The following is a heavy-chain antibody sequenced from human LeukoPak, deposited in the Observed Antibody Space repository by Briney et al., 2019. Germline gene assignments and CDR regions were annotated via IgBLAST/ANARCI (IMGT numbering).Heavy chain of an antibody. D-gene: IGHD3-3*01. CDR1: GGSISSSSYY. CDR3: ARDVSGVSSVVEFDY. J-gene: IGHJ4*02. V-gene: IGHV4-39*07. CDR2: IYYSGST. Sequence: PSETLSLNCTVSGGSISSSSYYWGWIRQPPGKGLEWIGSIYYSGSTYYNPSLKSRVTISVDTSKNQFSLKLSSVTAADTAVYYCARDVSGVSSVVEFDYWGQGTLVTVSS.